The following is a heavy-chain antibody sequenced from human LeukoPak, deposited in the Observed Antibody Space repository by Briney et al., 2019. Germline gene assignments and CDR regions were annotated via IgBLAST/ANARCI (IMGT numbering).Heavy chain of an antibody. Sequence: ETLSLTCAVYGGSFSDYYWSWIRQAPGKGLEWVSSISSSGGSTYYADSVRGRFTISRDNSKNTLYLQMNSLRAEDTAIYYCAKDLVTGSLDYWGQGTLVTVSS. CDR1: GGSFSDYY. CDR2: ISSSGGST. D-gene: IGHD3-10*01. V-gene: IGHV3-23*01. J-gene: IGHJ4*02. CDR3: AKDLVTGSLDY.